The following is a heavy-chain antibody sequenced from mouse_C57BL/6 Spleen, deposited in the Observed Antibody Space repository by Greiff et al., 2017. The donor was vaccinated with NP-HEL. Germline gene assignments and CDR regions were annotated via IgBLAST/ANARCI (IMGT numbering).Heavy chain of an antibody. V-gene: IGHV5-4*01. D-gene: IGHD4-1*01. J-gene: IGHJ2*01. CDR1: GFTFSSYA. Sequence: EVHLVESGGGLVKPGGSLKLSCAASGFTFSSYAMSWVRQTPEKRLEWVATISDGGSYTYYPDNVKGRFTISRDNAKNNLYLQMSHLKSEDTAMYYCARDGEDWDYFDYWGQGTTLTVSS. CDR3: ARDGEDWDYFDY. CDR2: ISDGGSYT.